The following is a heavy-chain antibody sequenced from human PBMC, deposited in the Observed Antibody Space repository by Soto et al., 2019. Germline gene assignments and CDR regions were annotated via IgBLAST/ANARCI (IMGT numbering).Heavy chain of an antibody. CDR2: ITYDGSNK. CDR3: ANGRCLGGCSYSFNY. Sequence: PGGSLRLSCAASEFTFSSFGMHWVRQAPGKGLEWVAGITYDGSNKYYADSVKGRFTISRDNSENTLYLQMSSLGAEDTVVYYCANGRCLGGCSYSFNYWGQGTPVTVSS. D-gene: IGHD2-15*01. V-gene: IGHV3-30*18. J-gene: IGHJ4*02. CDR1: EFTFSSFG.